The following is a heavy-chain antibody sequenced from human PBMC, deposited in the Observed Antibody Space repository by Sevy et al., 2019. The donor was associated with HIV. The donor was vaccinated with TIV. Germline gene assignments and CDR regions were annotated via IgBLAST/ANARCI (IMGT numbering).Heavy chain of an antibody. CDR2: INYSGIR. J-gene: IGHJ4*02. D-gene: IGHD6-19*01. CDR3: AGPILTYNNGWSYYDY. Sequence: SETLSLTCTVSGASISSSGYYWGWIRQPPGKGLEWIASINYSGIRFYSPSLKSRITISADTSKNQFSLDLNSVTAADTAIYYCAGPILTYNNGWSYYDYWGQGTVVTVSS. V-gene: IGHV4-39*01. CDR1: GASISSSGYY.